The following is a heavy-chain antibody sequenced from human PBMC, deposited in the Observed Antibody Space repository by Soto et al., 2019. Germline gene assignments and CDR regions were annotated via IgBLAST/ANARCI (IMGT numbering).Heavy chain of an antibody. Sequence: ASVKVSCKASGGTFSSFAIVWVRQAPGQGLEWMGGIVPIFGTPNYAQKFLGRVKITADTPTTTAYMELSSLTSEDTAKYWCAVRAGYRYADSWGQGRLVTVSS. D-gene: IGHD2-8*01. V-gene: IGHV1-69*06. J-gene: IGHJ4*02. CDR2: IVPIFGTP. CDR1: GGTFSSFA. CDR3: AVRAGYRYADS.